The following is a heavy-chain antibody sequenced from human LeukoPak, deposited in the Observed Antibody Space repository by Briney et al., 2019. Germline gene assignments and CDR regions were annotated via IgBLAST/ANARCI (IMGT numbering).Heavy chain of an antibody. J-gene: IGHJ4*02. Sequence: GGSLRLSCTASGFTFSSYAIHWVRQAPGKGLEWVSVIYYDGSKIYYADSVKGRFTLSRDNSKNTLYLQMNSLRAEDTAVYYCARDPDSSGYHDYWGQGTLVTVSS. D-gene: IGHD3-22*01. CDR1: GFTFSSYA. CDR2: IYYDGSKI. CDR3: ARDPDSSGYHDY. V-gene: IGHV3-33*01.